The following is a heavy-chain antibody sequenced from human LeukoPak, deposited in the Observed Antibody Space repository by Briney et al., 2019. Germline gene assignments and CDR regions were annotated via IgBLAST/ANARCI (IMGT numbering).Heavy chain of an antibody. V-gene: IGHV3-7*01. CDR2: IKKDGSEK. D-gene: IGHD5-12*01. Sequence: GGSLRLSCAASGFTFSRYWMSWVRQAPGKGLEWVANIKKDGSEKSYVDSVKGRFTISRDNAKNSLYVQMNSLRAEDTAVYYCARSVYSGYYHSSRYFDLWGRGTLVTVSS. CDR3: ARSVYSGYYHSSRYFDL. CDR1: GFTFSRYW. J-gene: IGHJ2*01.